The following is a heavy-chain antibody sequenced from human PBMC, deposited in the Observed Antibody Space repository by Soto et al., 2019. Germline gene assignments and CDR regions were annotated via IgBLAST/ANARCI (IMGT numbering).Heavy chain of an antibody. V-gene: IGHV1-46*01. CDR1: GYSLTSYY. D-gene: IGHD3-10*02. CDR3: ARSYVTSRPIDL. J-gene: IGHJ4*02. Sequence: QVQLVQSGAEVKKPGASVKVSCKASGYSLTSYYMHWVRRAPGQGLEWMGITNPSDGSTNYARKFQGRVTMTSDTYTSTVYMEMSSLRSDDTAMYYCARSYVTSRPIDLWGQGTLVTVSS. CDR2: TNPSDGST.